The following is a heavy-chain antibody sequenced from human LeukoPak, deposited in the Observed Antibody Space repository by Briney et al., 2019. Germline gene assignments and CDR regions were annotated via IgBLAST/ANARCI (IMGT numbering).Heavy chain of an antibody. CDR1: GYTFTSYD. CDR2: MNPNSGNT. V-gene: IGHV1-8*01. D-gene: IGHD3-22*01. Sequence: ASVKVSCTASGYTFTSYDINWVRQATGQGLEWMGWMNPNSGNTGYAQKFQGRVTMTRNTSISTAYMELSSLRSEDTAVYYCARYDSSGYWDNVYYYYGMDVWGQGTTVTVSS. CDR3: ARYDSSGYWDNVYYYYGMDV. J-gene: IGHJ6*02.